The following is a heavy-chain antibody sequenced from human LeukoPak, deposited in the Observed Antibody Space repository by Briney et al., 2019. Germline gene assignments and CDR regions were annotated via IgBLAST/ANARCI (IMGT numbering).Heavy chain of an antibody. D-gene: IGHD2-2*01. CDR2: IIGGGGST. CDR3: AHGAMYQLDY. V-gene: IGHV3-23*01. CDR1: GFPFSSHG. Sequence: PGGSLRLSCAASGFPFSSHGMSWVRQAPGKGLEWVSGIIGGGGSTYYADSVKGRFTISGDNSRNTLFLQMNRLRAEDTAVYYCAHGAMYQLDYWGQGTLVTVSS. J-gene: IGHJ4*02.